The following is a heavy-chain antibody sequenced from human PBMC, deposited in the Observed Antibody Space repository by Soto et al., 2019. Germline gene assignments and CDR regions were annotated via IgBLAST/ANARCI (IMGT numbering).Heavy chain of an antibody. D-gene: IGHD3-10*01. CDR1: GFTFSSYS. CDR2: ITSSSSYI. V-gene: IGHV3-21*01. Sequence: EVQLVESGEGLVKPGGSLRLSCAASGFTFSSYSMNWVRQAPGKGLEWVSSITSSSSYIYYADSVKGRFTISRDNAKNSLYLQMNSLRAEDTAVYYCARGGSYYGSGSLIWGQGTLVTVSS. J-gene: IGHJ4*02. CDR3: ARGGSYYGSGSLI.